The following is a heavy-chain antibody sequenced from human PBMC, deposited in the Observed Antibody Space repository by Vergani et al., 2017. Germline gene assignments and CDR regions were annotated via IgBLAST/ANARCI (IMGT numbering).Heavy chain of an antibody. D-gene: IGHD2-15*01. CDR3: TRHWAVVAANNWFDP. J-gene: IGHJ5*02. V-gene: IGHV4-61*02. Sequence: QVQLQESGPGLVKPSQTLSLTCTVSGGPISSGSYYWSWIRQPAGKGLEWIGRIYTSGSTNYNPSLKSRVTISVDTSKIQFSLKLSAVTAADTAVYCCTRHWAVVAANNWFDPWGQGTLVTVSS. CDR2: IYTSGST. CDR1: GGPISSGSYY.